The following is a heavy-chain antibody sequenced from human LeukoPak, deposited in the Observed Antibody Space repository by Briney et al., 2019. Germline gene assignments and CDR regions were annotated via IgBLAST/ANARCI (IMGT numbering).Heavy chain of an antibody. D-gene: IGHD3-9*01. Sequence: SETLSLTCTVSGGSISSYYWSWIRQPPGKGLEWIGYNYYSGSTNYNPSLKSRVTVSVDTSKNQFSLKLSSVTAADTAVYYCARAPAAGLRYFDWLSQSETDAFDIWGQGTMVTVSS. CDR3: ARAPAAGLRYFDWLSQSETDAFDI. V-gene: IGHV4-59*01. J-gene: IGHJ3*02. CDR2: NYYSGST. CDR1: GGSISSYY.